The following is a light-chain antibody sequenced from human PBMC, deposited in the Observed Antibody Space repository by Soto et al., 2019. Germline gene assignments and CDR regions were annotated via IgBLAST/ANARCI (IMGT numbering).Light chain of an antibody. Sequence: QSVLTQPPSVSGAPGQRVTISCTGSISNIGAGYDVHWYQQLPGTAPKLLISGNSNRPSGVPDRFSGSKSGTSASLALTGLQAEDEADYYCQSYDNSLYVFGTGTKVTVL. CDR1: ISNIGAGYD. J-gene: IGLJ1*01. CDR2: GNS. V-gene: IGLV1-40*01. CDR3: QSYDNSLYV.